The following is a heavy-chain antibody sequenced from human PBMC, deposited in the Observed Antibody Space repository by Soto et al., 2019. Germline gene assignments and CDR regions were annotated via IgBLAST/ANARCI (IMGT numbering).Heavy chain of an antibody. CDR1: GFAFRRFA. D-gene: IGHD3-10*01. CDR3: AKRKMGSERSGASGGLDL. Sequence: LRLSCAASGFAFRRFAMTWVRQAPGKGLEWVSGITGSGVNIYHADSVKGRFTISRDNSKNTLFLQLNSLRADDTAVYYCAKRKMGSERSGASGGLDLWGPGTTVTVSS. V-gene: IGHV3-23*01. CDR2: ITGSGVNI. J-gene: IGHJ6*02.